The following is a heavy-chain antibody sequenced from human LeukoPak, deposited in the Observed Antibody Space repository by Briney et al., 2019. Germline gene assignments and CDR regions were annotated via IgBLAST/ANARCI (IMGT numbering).Heavy chain of an antibody. V-gene: IGHV3-23*01. J-gene: IGHJ1*01. CDR1: GFTFSSYA. D-gene: IGHD6-19*01. CDR3: AKGDNGWYLRKYFQH. CDR2: ISGSGGST. Sequence: PGGSLRLSCAASGFTFSSYAMSWVRQAPGKGLEWVSAISGSGGSTYYADSVKGRFTISRDNSKNTLYLQMNSLRAEDTAVYYCAKGDNGWYLRKYFQHWGQGTLVTVSS.